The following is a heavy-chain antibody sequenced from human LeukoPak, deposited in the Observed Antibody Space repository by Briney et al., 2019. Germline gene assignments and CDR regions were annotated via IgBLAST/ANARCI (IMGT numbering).Heavy chain of an antibody. CDR1: GGSISSYY. CDR3: ARSSTSHSHFDY. D-gene: IGHD2-2*01. V-gene: IGHV4-59*01. Sequence: SETLSLTCTVSGGSISSYYWRWIRQPPGRGLEWIGYIYYSGSTNYNPSLMSRVTISVDTSKNQFSLKLSSVTAADTAVYYCARSSTSHSHFDYWGQGTLVTVSS. CDR2: IYYSGST. J-gene: IGHJ4*02.